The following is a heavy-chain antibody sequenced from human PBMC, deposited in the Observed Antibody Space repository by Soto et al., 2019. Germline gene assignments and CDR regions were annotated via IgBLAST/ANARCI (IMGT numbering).Heavy chain of an antibody. CDR2: IWYDGSNK. Sequence: PGGSLRLSCAASGFTFSSYGMHWVRQAPGKGLEWVAVIWYDGSNKYYADSAKGRFTISRDNSKNTLYLQMNSLRAEDTAVYYCAGSMVRGVVYYYYGMDVWGQGTTVTVSS. CDR1: GFTFSSYG. V-gene: IGHV3-33*01. CDR3: AGSMVRGVVYYYYGMDV. D-gene: IGHD3-10*01. J-gene: IGHJ6*02.